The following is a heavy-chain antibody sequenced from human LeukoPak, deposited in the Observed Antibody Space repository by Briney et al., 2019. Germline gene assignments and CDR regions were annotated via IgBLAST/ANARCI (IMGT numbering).Heavy chain of an antibody. V-gene: IGHV4-59*11. D-gene: IGHD4-17*01. J-gene: IGHJ5*02. CDR1: GGSISSPY. CDR3: ARTYYGVGWFDP. CDR2: IYYSGST. Sequence: PSESLSLTCTVSGGSISSPYWSWIRQPPGKGLEWIGYIYYSGSTNYNPSLKSRVTISVDTPKNQLSLKLSSVTAADTAVYYCARTYYGVGWFDPWGQGNLVTVSS.